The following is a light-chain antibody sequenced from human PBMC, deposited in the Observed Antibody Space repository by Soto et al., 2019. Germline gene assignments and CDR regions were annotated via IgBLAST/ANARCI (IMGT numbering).Light chain of an antibody. J-gene: IGKJ4*01. CDR3: QQYNVSSLT. CDR1: QTLTISR. V-gene: IGKV3-20*01. CDR2: YAS. Sequence: IVWTQSPGTLSLSPGERATLSCRASQTLTISRLAWYQQKPGQAPRLLIFYASDRATGIPDRFSGSGSGKDFTLTISRLETEDFEVYYCQQYNVSSLTLGGGTKVDTK.